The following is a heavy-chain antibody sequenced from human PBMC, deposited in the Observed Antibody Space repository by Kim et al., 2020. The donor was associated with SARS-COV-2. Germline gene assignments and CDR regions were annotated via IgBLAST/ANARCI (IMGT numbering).Heavy chain of an antibody. CDR3: ARDYYDSSGYCGY. V-gene: IGHV1-69*01. J-gene: IGHJ4*02. Sequence: YEQKVQGRVTITADESTSTAYMELSSLRSEDTAVYYCARDYYDSSGYCGYWGQGTLVTVSS. D-gene: IGHD3-22*01.